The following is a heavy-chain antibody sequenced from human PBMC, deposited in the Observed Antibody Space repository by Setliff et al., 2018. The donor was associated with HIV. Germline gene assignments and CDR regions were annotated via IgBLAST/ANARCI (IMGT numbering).Heavy chain of an antibody. CDR3: ARKYTGGPLDY. D-gene: IGHD6-19*01. J-gene: IGHJ4*02. V-gene: IGHV1-18*01. Sequence: ASVKVSCKASGYTFTSYGITWVRQAPGQGLEWMGWISTYNGNTHYAQKLQGRVTMTTDTSTSTAYMELRSPRSDDTAMYYCARKYTGGPLDYWGQGTLVTVSS. CDR2: ISTYNGNT. CDR1: GYTFTSYG.